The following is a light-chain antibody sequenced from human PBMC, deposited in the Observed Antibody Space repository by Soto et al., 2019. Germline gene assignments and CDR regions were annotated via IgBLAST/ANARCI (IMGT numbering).Light chain of an antibody. CDR3: ASWDNNLSGYV. CDR2: RNT. V-gene: IGLV1-47*01. Sequence: QSVLTQPPSASGTPGQTVNLSCSGSTSNIGKTFVYWYQHFPGAAPKLLIYRNTLRPSGVPDRFSAYKSGTSTSLAISGLRSEDEADYYCASWDNNLSGYVFGTGSKVTVL. J-gene: IGLJ1*01. CDR1: TSNIGKTF.